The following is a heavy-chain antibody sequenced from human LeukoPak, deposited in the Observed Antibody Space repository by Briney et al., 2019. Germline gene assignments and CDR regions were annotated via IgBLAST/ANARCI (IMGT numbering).Heavy chain of an antibody. Sequence: GESLKISCKGSGYSFTSYWIGWVRQMPGKGLEWMGIIYPGDSDAIYSPSFQGQVTISADKSISTAYLQWNSLKASDTAMYYCARVVADHFDYWGQGTLVTVSS. CDR3: ARVVADHFDY. CDR2: IYPGDSDA. V-gene: IGHV5-51*01. J-gene: IGHJ4*02. CDR1: GYSFTSYW. D-gene: IGHD5-12*01.